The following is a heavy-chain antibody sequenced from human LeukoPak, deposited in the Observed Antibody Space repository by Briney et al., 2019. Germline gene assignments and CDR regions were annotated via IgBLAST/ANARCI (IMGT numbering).Heavy chain of an antibody. CDR3: ARAYNWNDLYY. V-gene: IGHV1-2*06. J-gene: IGHJ4*02. D-gene: IGHD1-1*01. CDR2: INPNSGGT. CDR1: GGTFSSYA. Sequence: ASVKVSCKASGGTFSSYAISWVRQAPGQGLEWMGRINPNSGGTNYAQKFQGGVTMTRDTSISTAYMELSRLRSDDTAVYYCARAYNWNDLYYWGQGTLVTVSS.